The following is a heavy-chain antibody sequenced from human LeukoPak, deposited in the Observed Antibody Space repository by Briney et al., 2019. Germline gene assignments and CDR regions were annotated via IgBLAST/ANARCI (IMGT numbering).Heavy chain of an antibody. CDR2: INPNSGGT. CDR1: GYTFTGYY. D-gene: IGHD3-10*01. J-gene: IGHJ4*02. CDR3: ATWAAMVRGVISDY. Sequence: GASVKVSCKASGYTFTGYYMHWVRQAPGQGLEWMGRINPNSGGTNYAQKFQGRVTMTRDTPISTAYMELSRLRSDDTAVYYCATWAAMVRGVISDYWGQGTLVTVSS. V-gene: IGHV1-2*06.